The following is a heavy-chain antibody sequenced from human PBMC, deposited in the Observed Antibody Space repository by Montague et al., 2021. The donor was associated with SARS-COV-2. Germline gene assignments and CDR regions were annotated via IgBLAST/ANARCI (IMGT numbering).Heavy chain of an antibody. V-gene: IGHV4-59*13. J-gene: IGHJ4*02. D-gene: IGHD3-10*01. Sequence: SETLSLTCSVSGGSLASYYWTWVRQPPGKGLEWIAHIHYSGSTNYNPSLKSRVTISGDTSKNQFSLKLSSVTTADTAVYYCARSGAVPMDWGQGTLVTVSS. CDR1: GGSLASYY. CDR2: IHYSGST. CDR3: ARSGAVPMD.